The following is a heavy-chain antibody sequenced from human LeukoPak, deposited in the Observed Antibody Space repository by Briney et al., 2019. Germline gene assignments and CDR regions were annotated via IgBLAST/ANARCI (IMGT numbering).Heavy chain of an antibody. V-gene: IGHV1-18*01. Sequence: ASVKVSCKASGYTFTSYDINWVRQATGQGLEWMGWMNPNSGNTNYAQKLQGRVTMTTDTSTSTAYMELRSLRSDDTAVYYCAREGLYGGHFRGAYYYYMDVWGKGTTVTVSS. CDR3: AREGLYGGHFRGAYYYYMDV. CDR1: GYTFTSYD. D-gene: IGHD4-23*01. J-gene: IGHJ6*03. CDR2: MNPNSGNT.